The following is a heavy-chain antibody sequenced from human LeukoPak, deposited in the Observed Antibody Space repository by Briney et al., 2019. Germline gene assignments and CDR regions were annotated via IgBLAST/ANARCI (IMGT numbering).Heavy chain of an antibody. CDR2: IYYRGST. CDR3: ARSGIAARQGVNYYYYYGMDV. CDR1: GGSISSGGYY. Sequence: SETLSLTCTVSGGSISSGGYYWSWIRQHPGKGLEWIGYIYYRGSTYYNPSLKSRVTISVDTSKNQFSLKLSSVTAADTAVYYCARSGIAARQGVNYYYYYGMDVWGQGTTVTVSS. V-gene: IGHV4-31*03. J-gene: IGHJ6*02. D-gene: IGHD6-6*01.